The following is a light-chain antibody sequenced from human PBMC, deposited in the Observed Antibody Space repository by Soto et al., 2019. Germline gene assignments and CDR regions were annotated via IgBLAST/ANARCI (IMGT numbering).Light chain of an antibody. CDR1: QSVSSSY. V-gene: IGKV3-15*01. J-gene: IGKJ5*01. CDR2: GAS. CDR3: QQYNNWPIT. Sequence: EKATLSCRASQSVSSSYLAWYQQKPGQAPRLLIYGASTRVTGIPARFSGSGSGTEFTFTISSLQSEDFAVYYCQQYNNWPITCGQGTRLEIK.